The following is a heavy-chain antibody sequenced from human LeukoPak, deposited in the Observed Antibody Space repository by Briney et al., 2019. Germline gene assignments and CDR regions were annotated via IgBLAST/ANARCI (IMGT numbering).Heavy chain of an antibody. V-gene: IGHV3-23*01. CDR1: GLTFSSYA. CDR2: ISGSGGST. Sequence: PGGSLRLSCAASGLTFSSYAMSWVRQAPGKGLEWVSAISGSGGSTYYADSVKGRFTISRDNSKNTLYLQMNSLRAEDTAVYYCAKDYYGSGSSPYFDYWGQGTLVTVSS. D-gene: IGHD3-10*01. J-gene: IGHJ4*02. CDR3: AKDYYGSGSSPYFDY.